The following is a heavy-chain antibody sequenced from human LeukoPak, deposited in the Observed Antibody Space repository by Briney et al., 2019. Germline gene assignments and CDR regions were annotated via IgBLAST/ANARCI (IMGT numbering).Heavy chain of an antibody. CDR1: GGTISSYY. CDR3: AATDIAAAGTWLDP. D-gene: IGHD6-13*01. Sequence: SETLSLTCTVSGGTISSYYWSWIRQRPGKGLEWLGYMHYSGTTNYNPALKSRVTIDTSKNQFSLKLSSVTAADTAVYFCAATDIAAAGTWLDPWGQGTLVTVSS. CDR2: MHYSGTT. V-gene: IGHV4-59*01. J-gene: IGHJ5*02.